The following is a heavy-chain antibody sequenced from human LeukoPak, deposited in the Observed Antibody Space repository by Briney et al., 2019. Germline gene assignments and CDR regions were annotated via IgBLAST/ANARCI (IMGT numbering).Heavy chain of an antibody. V-gene: IGHV1-8*01. D-gene: IGHD3-10*01. CDR2: MNPNSGNT. CDR3: ATRSSRVVLLWFGESHDAFDI. J-gene: IGHJ3*02. CDR1: GYTFTSYD. Sequence: ASVKVSCKASGYTFTSYDINWVRQATGQGLEWMGWMNPNSGNTGYAQKFQGRVTMTRNTSISTAYMELSSLRSEDTAVYYCATRSSRVVLLWFGESHDAFDIWGQGTMVTVSS.